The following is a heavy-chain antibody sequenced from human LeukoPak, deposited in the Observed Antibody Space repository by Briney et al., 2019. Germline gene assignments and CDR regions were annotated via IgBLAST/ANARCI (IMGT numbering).Heavy chain of an antibody. Sequence: GGSLRLSCAASGFTFSSYAMSWVRPAPGKGLEWVSAISGSGGSTYYADSVKGRFTISRDNSKNTLYLQMNSLRAEDTAVYYCASRSTYYYDYDAFDIWGQGTMVTVSS. J-gene: IGHJ3*02. V-gene: IGHV3-23*01. D-gene: IGHD3-22*01. CDR3: ASRSTYYYDYDAFDI. CDR1: GFTFSSYA. CDR2: ISGSGGST.